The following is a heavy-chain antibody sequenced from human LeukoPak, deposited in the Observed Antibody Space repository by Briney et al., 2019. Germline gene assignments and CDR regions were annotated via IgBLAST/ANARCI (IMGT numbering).Heavy chain of an antibody. V-gene: IGHV4-59*05. CDR1: GGSISSYY. J-gene: IGHJ4*02. Sequence: PSETLSLTCTVSGGSISSYYWSWIRQPPGKGLEWIGRIYYSGSTYYNPSLKSRVTISVDTSKNQFSLKLSSVTAADTAVYYCARQWFGELLSLHYFDYWGQGTLVTVSS. CDR3: ARQWFGELLSLHYFDY. CDR2: IYYSGST. D-gene: IGHD3-10*01.